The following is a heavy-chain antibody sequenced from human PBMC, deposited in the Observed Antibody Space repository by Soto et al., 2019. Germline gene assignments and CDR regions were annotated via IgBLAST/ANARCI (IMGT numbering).Heavy chain of an antibody. CDR1: GGSISNYY. Sequence: SETLSLTCTVSGGSISNYYWNWIRQSPGKGLEWIGYIYSSGSTHYNPSLQNRVTISIDTSKNQVSMKVNSVTAADTAVYYYARAPPPVYGVYYFNNWGRETRFT. J-gene: IGHJ4*02. CDR2: IYSSGST. D-gene: IGHD2-8*01. V-gene: IGHV4-59*01. CDR3: ARAPPPVYGVYYFNN.